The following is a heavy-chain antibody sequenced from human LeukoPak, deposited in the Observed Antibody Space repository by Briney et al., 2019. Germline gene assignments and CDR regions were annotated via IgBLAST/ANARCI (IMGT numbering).Heavy chain of an antibody. J-gene: IGHJ3*02. CDR3: ASPPGDEDAFDI. D-gene: IGHD3-16*01. CDR2: ISYDGSNK. V-gene: IGHV3-30-3*01. CDR1: GFTFSSHA. Sequence: GGSLRLSCAASGFTFSSHAMHWVRQAPGKGLEWVAVISYDGSNKYYADSVKGRFTISRDNSKNSLYLQMNSLRAEDTAVYYCASPPGDEDAFDIWGQGTMVTVSS.